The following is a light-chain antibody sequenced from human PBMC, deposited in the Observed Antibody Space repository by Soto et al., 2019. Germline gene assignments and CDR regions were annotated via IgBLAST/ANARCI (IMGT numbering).Light chain of an antibody. V-gene: IGKV3-15*01. CDR3: QQCGSSST. CDR2: GAS. J-gene: IGKJ5*01. CDR1: QSVSSN. Sequence: EIVMTQSPATLSVSPGERATLSCRASQSVSSNLAWYQQKPGQAPRLLIYGASSRVTGFPARFSGSGSGTDFTLTISRLEPEDFAVYYCQQCGSSSTFGQGTRLEIK.